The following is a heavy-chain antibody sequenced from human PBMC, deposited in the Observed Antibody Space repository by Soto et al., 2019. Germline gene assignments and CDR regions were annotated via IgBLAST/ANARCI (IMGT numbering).Heavy chain of an antibody. V-gene: IGHV1-18*01. Sequence: QVQLVQSGAEVKEPGASVKVSCKASGYTFTNYGISWVRQAPGQGLEWMGWISNYNGNTNYAQKFQGRVTMTTDTSTSTAYMELRSLRSDDTAIYYCAREFQQQPLDYWGQGTLVSVST. D-gene: IGHD6-13*01. CDR3: AREFQQQPLDY. J-gene: IGHJ4*02. CDR1: GYTFTNYG. CDR2: ISNYNGNT.